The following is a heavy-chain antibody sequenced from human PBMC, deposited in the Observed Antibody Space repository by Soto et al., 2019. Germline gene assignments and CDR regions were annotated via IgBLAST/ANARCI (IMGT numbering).Heavy chain of an antibody. D-gene: IGHD5-12*01. J-gene: IGHJ4*02. CDR2: IYYSGST. V-gene: IGHV4-59*08. CDR1: GGPISSYY. Sequence: QVQLQESGPGLVKPSETLSLTCTVSGGPISSYYWSWIRQPPGKGLEWIGYIYYSGSTNYNPSLKSRVTISVDTSKNQFSLKLSSVTAADTAVYYCARLEMATHFDYWGQGTLVTVSS. CDR3: ARLEMATHFDY.